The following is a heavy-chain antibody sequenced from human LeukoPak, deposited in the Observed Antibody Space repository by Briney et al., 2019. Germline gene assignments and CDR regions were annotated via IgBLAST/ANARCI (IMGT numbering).Heavy chain of an antibody. CDR2: ISGNGGKT. D-gene: IGHD5-12*01. CDR1: GFIFNTYA. J-gene: IGHJ6*03. V-gene: IGHV3-23*01. CDR3: ARGYSGYEPHSWYGSSIYYFYYMDV. Sequence: GGSLRLSCAASGFIFNTYAMFWVPQAPGKGLEWVSTISGNGGKTDYADSVKGRITLSRDDSKNTLHLLLNSVTAEDTAVYYCARGYSGYEPHSWYGSSIYYFYYMDVWGKGTTVTVSS.